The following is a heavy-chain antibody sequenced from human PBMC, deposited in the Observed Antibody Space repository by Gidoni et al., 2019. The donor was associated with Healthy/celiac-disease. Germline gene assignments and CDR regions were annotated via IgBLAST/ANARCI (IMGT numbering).Heavy chain of an antibody. Sequence: QVQLVQSGAEVKKPGASVTVSCKAPGYTFTRYAIHCVRQAPGQRLEWMGWINAGNGNTKYSQKFQGRVTITRDTSASTAYMELSSLRSEDTAVYYCARDPERRITMVRGVIITSMDVWGQGTTVTVSS. V-gene: IGHV1-3*01. CDR2: INAGNGNT. CDR3: ARDPERRITMVRGVIITSMDV. D-gene: IGHD3-10*01. CDR1: GYTFTRYA. J-gene: IGHJ6*02.